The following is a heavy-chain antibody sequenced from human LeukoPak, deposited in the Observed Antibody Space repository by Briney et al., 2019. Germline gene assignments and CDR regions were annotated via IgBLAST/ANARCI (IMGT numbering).Heavy chain of an antibody. CDR3: AISGIVGANSFDY. V-gene: IGHV3-23*01. CDR2: ISGSGGST. Sequence: GASLRLSCAASGFTFSSYAMSWVRQAPGKGLEWVSAISGSGGSTYYADSVKGRFTISRDNSKNTLYLQMNSLRAEDTAVYYCAISGIVGANSFDYWGQGTLVTVSS. J-gene: IGHJ4*02. CDR1: GFTFSSYA. D-gene: IGHD1-26*01.